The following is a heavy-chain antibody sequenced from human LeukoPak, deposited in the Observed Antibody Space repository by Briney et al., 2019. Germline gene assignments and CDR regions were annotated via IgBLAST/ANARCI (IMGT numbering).Heavy chain of an antibody. D-gene: IGHD6-6*01. Sequence: ASVKVSCKASGCTFSSYAISWVRQAPGQGLEWMGGIIPIYGTANYAQKFQGRVTITADKSTSTAYMELSSLRSEDTAVYYCARGGSSSGYYYMDVWGKGTTVTVSS. J-gene: IGHJ6*03. CDR3: ARGGSSSGYYYMDV. CDR1: GCTFSSYA. CDR2: IIPIYGTA. V-gene: IGHV1-69*06.